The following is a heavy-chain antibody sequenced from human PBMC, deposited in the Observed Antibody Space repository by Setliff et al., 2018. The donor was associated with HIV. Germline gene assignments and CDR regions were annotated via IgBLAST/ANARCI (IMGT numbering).Heavy chain of an antibody. Sequence: GESLKISCKGSGYSFTSYWIGWARQMPGKGLEWMGIIYPGDSDTRYSPSFQGQVTISADKSISTAYLQWSSLKASDTAMYYCARHRIVKAYYHYMDVWGKGTTVTVSS. D-gene: IGHD3-16*02. CDR2: IYPGDSDT. J-gene: IGHJ6*03. V-gene: IGHV5-51*01. CDR1: GYSFTSYW. CDR3: ARHRIVKAYYHYMDV.